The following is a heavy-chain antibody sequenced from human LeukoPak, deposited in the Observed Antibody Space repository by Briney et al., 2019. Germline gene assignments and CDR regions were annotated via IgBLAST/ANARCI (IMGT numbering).Heavy chain of an antibody. CDR1: GFTFSSYA. Sequence: PGGSLRLSCAASGFTFSSYAMHWVRQAPGKGLEWVAVISYDGSNKYYADSVKGRFTISRDNAKNSLYLQMNSLRAEDTAVYYCAIVPAGGDYWGQGTLVTVSS. J-gene: IGHJ4*02. CDR3: AIVPAGGDY. D-gene: IGHD2-2*01. CDR2: ISYDGSNK. V-gene: IGHV3-30-3*01.